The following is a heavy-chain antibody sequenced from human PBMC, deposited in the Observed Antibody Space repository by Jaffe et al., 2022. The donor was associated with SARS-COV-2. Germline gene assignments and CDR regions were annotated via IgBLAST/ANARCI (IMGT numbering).Heavy chain of an antibody. CDR1: GFTFSSYA. V-gene: IGHV3-23*01. J-gene: IGHJ6*02. D-gene: IGHD2-2*01. Sequence: EVQLLESGGGLVQPGGSLRLSCAASGFTFSSYAMSWVRQAPGKGLEWVSAISGSGGSTYYADSVKGRFTISRDNSKNTLYLQMNSLRAEDTAVYYCAKSHGVVPAAIYYYYYGMDVWGQGTTVTVSS. CDR3: AKSHGVVPAAIYYYYYGMDV. CDR2: ISGSGGST.